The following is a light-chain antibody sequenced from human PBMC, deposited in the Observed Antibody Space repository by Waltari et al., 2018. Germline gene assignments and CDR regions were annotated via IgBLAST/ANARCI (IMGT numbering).Light chain of an antibody. Sequence: QSALTQPASVSGSPGQSITISCTGTSSDVGSHNLVSWYQQNPGKAPKHMIYEGSKRPSGVSSRFSGTKSGNTASLTISGLQAEDEADYYCCSYGGSNSWVFGGGTKLTVL. CDR1: SSDVGSHNL. J-gene: IGLJ3*02. CDR3: CSYGGSNSWV. CDR2: EGS. V-gene: IGLV2-23*01.